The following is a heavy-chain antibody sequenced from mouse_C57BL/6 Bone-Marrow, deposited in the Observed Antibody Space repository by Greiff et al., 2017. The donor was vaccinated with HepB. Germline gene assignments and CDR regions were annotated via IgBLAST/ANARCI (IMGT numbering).Heavy chain of an antibody. D-gene: IGHD1-1*01. CDR1: GYTFTSYT. CDR2: INPSSGYT. J-gene: IGHJ2*01. CDR3: ARGYGKRSLDY. Sequence: VQLQQSGAELARPGASVKMSCKASGYTFTSYTTHWVKQRPGQGLEWIGYINPSSGYTKYNQKFKDKATLTADKSSSTAYMQLSSLTSEDSAVYYCARGYGKRSLDYWGQGTTLTVSS. V-gene: IGHV1-4*01.